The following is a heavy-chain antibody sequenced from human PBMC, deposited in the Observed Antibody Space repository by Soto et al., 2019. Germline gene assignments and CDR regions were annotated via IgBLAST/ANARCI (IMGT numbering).Heavy chain of an antibody. CDR1: GGSLSIYY. V-gene: IGHV4-4*07. J-gene: IGHJ5*02. CDR3: ARGQRFSDWFDP. CDR2: VYSSGGT. D-gene: IGHD3-3*01. Sequence: LSLTCTVSGGSLSIYYLSWIRQPAGKGLEWIGRVYSSGGTHYNPSLKSRVTISLDTSKNQFSLRLLSVTDADTAVYYCARGQRFSDWFDPWGQGTLVTVSS.